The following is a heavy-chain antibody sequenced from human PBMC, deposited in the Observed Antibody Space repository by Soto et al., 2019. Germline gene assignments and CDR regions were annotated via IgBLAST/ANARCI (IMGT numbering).Heavy chain of an antibody. V-gene: IGHV4-31*03. CDR1: GGSISSGGYY. CDR2: IYYSGST. J-gene: IGHJ5*02. CDR3: ARGPLGWFIWFDP. Sequence: SETLSLTCTVSGGSISSGGYYWSWIRQHPGKGLEWIGYIYYSGSTYYNPSLKSRVTISVDTSKNQFSLKLSSVTAADTAVYYCARGPLGWFIWFDPGGQGTRVT. D-gene: IGHD2-15*01.